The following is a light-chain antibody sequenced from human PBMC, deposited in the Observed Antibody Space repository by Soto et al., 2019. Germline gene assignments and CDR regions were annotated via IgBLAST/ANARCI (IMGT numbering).Light chain of an antibody. CDR2: AAS. CDR3: VQEYKNPYP. Sequence: AIQMTQSPSSLSASVGDRVTITFRASQGIKNDVAWYQQKPGKAPKLLIYAASSFQSGVPLWFSGSGSSTDFTITIRSLQPEDFGTYYCVQEYKNPYPVGQGNKVETK. CDR1: QGIKND. V-gene: IGKV1-6*01. J-gene: IGKJ2*01.